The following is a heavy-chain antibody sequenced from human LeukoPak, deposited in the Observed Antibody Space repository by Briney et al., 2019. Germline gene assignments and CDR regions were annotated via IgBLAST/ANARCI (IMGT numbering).Heavy chain of an antibody. D-gene: IGHD2-15*01. CDR2: IYSGGST. J-gene: IGHJ6*02. CDR1: GFTVSSNY. Sequence: GGSLRLSCAASGFTVSSNYMSWVRQAPGKGLEWVSVIYSGGSTYYADSVKGRFTISRDNSKNTLYLQMNSLRAEDTAVYYCARFCSGGSCYYYYCMDVWGQGTTVTVSS. V-gene: IGHV3-66*01. CDR3: ARFCSGGSCYYYYCMDV.